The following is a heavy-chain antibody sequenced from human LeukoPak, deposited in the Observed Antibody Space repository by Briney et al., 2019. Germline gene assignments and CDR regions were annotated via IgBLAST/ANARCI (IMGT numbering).Heavy chain of an antibody. J-gene: IGHJ6*02. D-gene: IGHD3-10*01. V-gene: IGHV1-3*01. CDR1: GYTFTSYA. CDR3: ARDLNYYGSGSYYSGIGV. CDR2: INAGNGNT. Sequence: ASVKVSCKAYGYTFTSYAMHWVRQAPGQRLEWMGWINAGNGNTKYSQKFQGRVTITRDTSASTAYMELSGLRSEDTAVYYCARDLNYYGSGSYYSGIGVWGQGTTVTVSS.